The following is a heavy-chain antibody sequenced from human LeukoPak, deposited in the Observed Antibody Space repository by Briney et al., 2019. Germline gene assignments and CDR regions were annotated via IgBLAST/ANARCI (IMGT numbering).Heavy chain of an antibody. CDR2: ISHTEGT. V-gene: IGHV4-34*01. J-gene: IGHJ4*02. CDR3: ARNDSSGYFDY. D-gene: IGHD3-22*01. Sequence: PSETLSLTCGVFGVSINDYYWSWIRQSPGKGLEWIGEISHTEGTRYNPSLKSRVTISVDTSKNQFSLKLRSVTAADTAVYYCARNDSSGYFDYWGQGTLVTVSS. CDR1: GVSINDYY.